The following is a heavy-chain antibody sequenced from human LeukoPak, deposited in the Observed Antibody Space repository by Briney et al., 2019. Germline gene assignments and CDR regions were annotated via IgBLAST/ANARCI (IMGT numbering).Heavy chain of an antibody. V-gene: IGHV3-23*01. CDR1: GFTFRSYA. CDR3: AKDYLGQLVMFDV. D-gene: IGHD6-13*01. CDR2: VTGDGETT. J-gene: IGHJ3*01. Sequence: GGSLRLSCAASGFTFRSYAMSWVRQAPRKGLEWVSSVTGDGETTFYADSVKGRFSVSRGNSRNTLFLTMNSLRVEDTALYYCAKDYLGQLVMFDVWGQGTMVTVSS.